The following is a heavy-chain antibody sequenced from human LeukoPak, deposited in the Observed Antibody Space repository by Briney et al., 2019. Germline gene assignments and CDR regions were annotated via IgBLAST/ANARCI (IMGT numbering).Heavy chain of an antibody. D-gene: IGHD3-3*01. Sequence: ASVKVSCKASGYTFTSYGISWVRQAPGQGLEWMGWISAYNGNTNYAQKLQGRVTMTTDTSTSTAYMELRSLRSDDTAVYYCARVRPYYDFWSGYQYYFDYWGQGTLVTVSS. V-gene: IGHV1-18*01. J-gene: IGHJ4*02. CDR2: ISAYNGNT. CDR3: ARVRPYYDFWSGYQYYFDY. CDR1: GYTFTSYG.